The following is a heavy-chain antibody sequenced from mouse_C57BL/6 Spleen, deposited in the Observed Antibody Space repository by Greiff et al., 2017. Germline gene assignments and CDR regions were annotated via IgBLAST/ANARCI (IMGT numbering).Heavy chain of an antibody. D-gene: IGHD1-1*01. V-gene: IGHV1-39*01. CDR3: ARPYYYGSSHWYFDV. Sequence: VQLQQPGPELVKPGASVKISCKASGYSFTDYNMNWVKQSHGKSLEWIGVINPNYGTTSYNQKFKGKATLTVDQSSSTAYMQLNSLTSEDSAVYYCARPYYYGSSHWYFDVWGTGTTVTVSS. CDR2: INPNYGTT. J-gene: IGHJ1*03. CDR1: GYSFTDYN.